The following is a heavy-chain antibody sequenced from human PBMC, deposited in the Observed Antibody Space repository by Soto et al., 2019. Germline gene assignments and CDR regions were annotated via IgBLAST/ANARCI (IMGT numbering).Heavy chain of an antibody. CDR2: TYYSGST. J-gene: IGHJ5*02. CDR1: GGSISSYY. Sequence: QVQLQESGPGLVKPSETLSLTCTVSGGSISSYYWSWIRQPPGKGLEWIGYTYYSGSTNYNPSLKRRVTLSLDPSKHQSSLTLSSVTAADAAVYDWARTLFGWGIWFAPGGQGTLVTVSS. D-gene: IGHD3-10*02. CDR3: ARTLFGWGIWFAP. V-gene: IGHV4-59*01.